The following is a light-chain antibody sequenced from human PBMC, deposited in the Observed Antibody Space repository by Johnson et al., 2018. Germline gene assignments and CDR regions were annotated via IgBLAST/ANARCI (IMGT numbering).Light chain of an antibody. CDR2: ENN. CDR3: GTWDSSLSDGNV. V-gene: IGLV1-51*02. Sequence: QSVLTQPPSVSAAPGQKVTISCSGSSSNIGNNYVSWYQQLPGTAPKLLIYENNKRPSGIPDRFSGSKSGTSATLGITGLQTGDEADYHCGTWDSSLSDGNVFGTGTKVTVL. CDR1: SSNIGNNY. J-gene: IGLJ1*01.